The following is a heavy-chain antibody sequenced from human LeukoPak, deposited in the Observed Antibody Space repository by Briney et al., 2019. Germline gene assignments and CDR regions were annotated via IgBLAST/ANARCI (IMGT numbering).Heavy chain of an antibody. CDR2: IYYRGST. V-gene: IGHV4-39*01. CDR3: ARQDFGYSYGYYYYYYMDV. D-gene: IGHD5-18*01. J-gene: IGHJ6*03. Sequence: SETLSLTCTVSGGSISSSSYYWGWIRQPPGKGLEWIGSIYYRGSTYYNPSLKSRVTISVDTSKNQFSLKLSSVTAADTAVYYCARQDFGYSYGYYYYYYMDVWGKGTTVTISS. CDR1: GGSISSSSYY.